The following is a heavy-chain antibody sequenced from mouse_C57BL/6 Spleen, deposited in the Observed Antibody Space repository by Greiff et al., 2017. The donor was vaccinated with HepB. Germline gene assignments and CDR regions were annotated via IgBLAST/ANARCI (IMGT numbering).Heavy chain of an antibody. CDR1: GFTFSSYA. J-gene: IGHJ2*01. D-gene: IGHD1-1*01. Sequence: EVKLVESGGGLVKPGGSLKLSCAASGFTFSSYAMSWVRQTPEKRLEWVATISDGGSYTYYPDNVKGRFTISRDNAKNNLYLQMSHLKSEDTAMYYCAREGYGSSLGFYFDYWGQGTTLTVSS. CDR2: ISDGGSYT. V-gene: IGHV5-4*01. CDR3: AREGYGSSLGFYFDY.